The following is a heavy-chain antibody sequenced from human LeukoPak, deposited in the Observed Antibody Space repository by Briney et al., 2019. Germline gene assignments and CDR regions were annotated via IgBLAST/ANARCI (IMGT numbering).Heavy chain of an antibody. CDR3: ARHRYYFGPGSYFSRNPPLHHYFYMDV. CDR1: GGSLSSSDYY. J-gene: IGHJ6*03. Sequence: SETLSLTCTVSGGSLSSSDYYWDWVRQPPGKGLEWIGCISYSGNTYYNPSLKSRVTMSVDTSKDQFSLKLSSVTAADTAVFYCARHRYYFGPGSYFSRNPPLHHYFYMDVWGKGTSVTVSS. V-gene: IGHV4-39*01. CDR2: ISYSGNT. D-gene: IGHD3-10*01.